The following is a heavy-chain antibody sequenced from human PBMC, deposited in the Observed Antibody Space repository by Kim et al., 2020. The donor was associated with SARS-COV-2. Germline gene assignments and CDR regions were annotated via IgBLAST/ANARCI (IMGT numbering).Heavy chain of an antibody. V-gene: IGHV3-23*01. Sequence: GGSLRLSCAASGFTFSSYAMNWFRQAPGKGLEWVSGINGGATVTHHADSVKGRFTTSXDNSMNTLFLQMNSLRVDDSAMYYCAKVXFGPXVGADHFDTWGQGTXVTVSS. J-gene: IGHJ4*02. CDR2: INGGATVT. CDR1: GFTFSSYA. CDR3: AKVXFGPXVGADHFDT. D-gene: IGHD3-16*01.